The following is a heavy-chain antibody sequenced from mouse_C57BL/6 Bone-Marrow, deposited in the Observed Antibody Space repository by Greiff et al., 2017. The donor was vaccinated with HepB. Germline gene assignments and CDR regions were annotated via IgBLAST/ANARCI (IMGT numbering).Heavy chain of an antibody. J-gene: IGHJ3*01. CDR2: IYPRSGNT. V-gene: IGHV1-81*01. CDR3: ARPLLLRSFAY. D-gene: IGHD1-1*01. CDR1: GYTFTSYG. Sequence: VQLQQSGAELARPGASVKLSCKASGYTFTSYGISWVKQRTGQGLEWIGEIYPRSGNTYYNEKFKGKATLTADKSSSTAYMELRSLTSEDAAVYFCARPLLLRSFAYWGQGTLVTVSA.